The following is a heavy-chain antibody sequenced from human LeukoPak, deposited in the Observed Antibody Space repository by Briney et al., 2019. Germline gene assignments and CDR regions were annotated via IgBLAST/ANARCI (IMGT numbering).Heavy chain of an antibody. J-gene: IGHJ6*04. V-gene: IGHV1-18*04. CDR3: ARTLYCSSTSCLRGNYYYYGMDV. D-gene: IGHD2-2*01. CDR2: ISAYNGKT. CDR1: GYTFTSYG. Sequence: ASVKVSCKASGYTFTSYGISWVRQAPGQGLEWMGWISAYNGKTNYAQKLQGRVTMTTDTSTSTAYMELRSLRSDDTAVYYCARTLYCSSTSCLRGNYYYYGMDVWGKGTTVTVSS.